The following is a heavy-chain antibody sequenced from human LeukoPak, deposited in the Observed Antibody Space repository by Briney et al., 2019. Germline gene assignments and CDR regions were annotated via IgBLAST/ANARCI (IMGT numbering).Heavy chain of an antibody. V-gene: IGHV3-7*01. D-gene: IGHD3-10*01. CDR3: ARDFRYCGSGSYYSRDTHSYYYYGMDV. CDR1: GFTFSSYW. J-gene: IGHJ6*02. CDR2: IKQDGSEK. Sequence: GGSLRLSCAASGFTFSSYWMSWVRQAPGKGLEWVANIKQDGSEKYYVDSVKGRFTISRDNAKNSLYLQMKSLRAEDTAVYYCARDFRYCGSGSYYSRDTHSYYYYGMDVWGQGTTVTVSS.